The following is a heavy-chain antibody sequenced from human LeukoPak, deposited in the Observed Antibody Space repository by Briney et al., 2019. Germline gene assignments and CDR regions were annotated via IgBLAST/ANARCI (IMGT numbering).Heavy chain of an antibody. CDR2: INSDGSST. Sequence: GGSLRLSCAASGFTFSSYWMHWVRQAPGKGLVWVSRINSDGSSTSYADSVKGRFTISRGNAKNTLYLQMNSLRAEDTAVYYCARGRNGGYSGYDPSDYWGQGTLVTVSS. CDR1: GFTFSSYW. D-gene: IGHD5-12*01. CDR3: ARGRNGGYSGYDPSDY. V-gene: IGHV3-74*01. J-gene: IGHJ4*02.